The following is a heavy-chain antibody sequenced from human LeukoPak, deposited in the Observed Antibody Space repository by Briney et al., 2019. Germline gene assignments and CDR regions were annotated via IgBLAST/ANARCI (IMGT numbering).Heavy chain of an antibody. CDR3: ATHCSSTSCYAGSFDY. Sequence: PSETLSLTCAVYGGSFSGYYWSWIRQPPGKGLEWIGEINHSGSTNYNPSLKSRVTISVDTSKNQFSLKLSSVTAADTAVYYCATHCSSTSCYAGSFDYWGQGTLVTVSS. D-gene: IGHD2-2*01. V-gene: IGHV4-34*01. J-gene: IGHJ4*02. CDR1: GGSFSGYY. CDR2: INHSGST.